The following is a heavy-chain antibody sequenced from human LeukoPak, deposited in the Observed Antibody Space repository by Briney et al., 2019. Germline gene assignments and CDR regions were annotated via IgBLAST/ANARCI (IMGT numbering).Heavy chain of an antibody. Sequence: PSETLSLTCTVSGGSISSSSYYWGWIRQPPGKGLEWIGSIYYSGSTYYNPSLKSRVTISVDTSKNQFSLKLSSVTAADTAVYYCARDLPLRYFDWLSDYYYMDVWGKGTTVTISS. V-gene: IGHV4-39*07. CDR3: ARDLPLRYFDWLSDYYYMDV. J-gene: IGHJ6*03. D-gene: IGHD3-9*01. CDR2: IYYSGST. CDR1: GGSISSSSYY.